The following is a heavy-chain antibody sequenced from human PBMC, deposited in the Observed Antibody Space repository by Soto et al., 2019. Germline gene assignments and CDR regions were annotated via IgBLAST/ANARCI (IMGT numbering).Heavy chain of an antibody. CDR3: PRQIHDSDTGPNFQYYFDS. V-gene: IGHV5-10-1*01. D-gene: IGHD5-18*01. CDR1: GYSFAGYW. Sequence: GESLKISCKGSGYSFAGYWITWVRQKPGKGLEWMGRIDPSDSQTYYSPSFRGHVTISVTKSITTVFLQWSSLRASDTAMYYCPRQIHDSDTGPNFQYYFDSWGQGTPVTVSS. J-gene: IGHJ4*02. CDR2: IDPSDSQT.